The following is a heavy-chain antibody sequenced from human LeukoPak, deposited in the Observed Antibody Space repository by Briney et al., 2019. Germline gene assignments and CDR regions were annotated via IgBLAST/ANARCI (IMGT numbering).Heavy chain of an antibody. CDR1: GFTFSSYA. J-gene: IGHJ5*02. V-gene: IGHV3-23*01. Sequence: PGGSLRLSCAASGFTFSSYAMSWVRQAPGKGLEWVSAISGSGGSTYYADSVKGRFTISRDNSKNTLYLQMNSLRAEDTAVYYCAKDRFDYYGSGSDWFDPWGQGTLVTVSS. CDR2: ISGSGGST. D-gene: IGHD3-10*01. CDR3: AKDRFDYYGSGSDWFDP.